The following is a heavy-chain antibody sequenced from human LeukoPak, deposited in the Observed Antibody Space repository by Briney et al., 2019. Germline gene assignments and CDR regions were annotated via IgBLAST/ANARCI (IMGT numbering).Heavy chain of an antibody. J-gene: IGHJ4*02. CDR2: IYSSGST. Sequence: SQTLSLTCTVPGGSIRGGGYYWSWIRQHPGMGLEWIGYIYSSGSTSYKPSLKSRVTISLDTSENQFSLKLTSVTAADTAVYYCARASHYDSSGLYFDYWGQGTLVTASS. CDR3: ARASHYDSSGLYFDY. V-gene: IGHV4-31*03. CDR1: GGSIRGGGYY. D-gene: IGHD3-22*01.